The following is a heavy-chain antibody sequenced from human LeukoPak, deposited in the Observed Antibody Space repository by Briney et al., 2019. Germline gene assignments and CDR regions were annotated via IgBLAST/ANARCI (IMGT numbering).Heavy chain of an antibody. CDR2: IIPIFGTA. Sequence: ASVKVSCKASGGTFSSYAISWVRQAPGQGLEWMGGIIPIFGTANYAQKFQGRVTITTDESTSTAYMELSSLRSEDTAVYYCARAFYYDSSGYYEYYFDYWGQGTLVTVSS. V-gene: IGHV1-69*05. CDR1: GGTFSSYA. J-gene: IGHJ4*02. CDR3: ARAFYYDSSGYYEYYFDY. D-gene: IGHD3-22*01.